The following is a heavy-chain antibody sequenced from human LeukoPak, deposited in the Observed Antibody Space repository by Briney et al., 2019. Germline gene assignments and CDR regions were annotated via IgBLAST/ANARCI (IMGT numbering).Heavy chain of an antibody. CDR1: GFTFSNTW. D-gene: IGHD6-13*01. J-gene: IGHJ4*02. Sequence: GGSLRLSCAASGFTFSNTWMTWVRQAPGKGLEWVGRIKSKTDGGTTDFAAPVKGRFTISRDDSKNTLYLQMGSLKTEDTAVYYCTTDRYTRSWSTPLADYWGQGTLVTVSS. CDR3: TTDRYTRSWSTPLADY. V-gene: IGHV3-15*01. CDR2: IKSKTDGGTT.